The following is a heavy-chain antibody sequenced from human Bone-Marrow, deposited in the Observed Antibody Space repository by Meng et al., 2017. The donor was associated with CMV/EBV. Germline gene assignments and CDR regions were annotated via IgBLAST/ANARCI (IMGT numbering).Heavy chain of an antibody. J-gene: IGHJ5*01. CDR1: GFSFSRNW. CDR3: AKLLGTVTTYDS. V-gene: IGHV3-7*01. CDR2: VNPDAGRA. D-gene: IGHD1-14*01. Sequence: GGSLRLSCAASGFSFSRNWMSWVRQAPGQGLEWVASVNPDAGRAHYAASVLGRFTISRDNAKNSLSLQMNNVRAEDTALYYCAKLLGTVTTYDSWGHGTRVTVSS.